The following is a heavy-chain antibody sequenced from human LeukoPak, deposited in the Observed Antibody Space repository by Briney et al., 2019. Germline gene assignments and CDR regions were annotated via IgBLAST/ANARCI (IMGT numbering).Heavy chain of an antibody. D-gene: IGHD1-1*01. CDR3: ARDELAHFRLGRSVSAGY. V-gene: IGHV1-18*04. Sequence: ASVKVSCKASGYTFTSYGISWVRQAPGQGLEWMGWISAYNGNTNYAQKLQGRATMTTDTSTSTAYMELRSLRSDDTAVYYCARDELAHFRLGRSVSAGYWGQGTLVTVSS. J-gene: IGHJ4*02. CDR1: GYTFTSYG. CDR2: ISAYNGNT.